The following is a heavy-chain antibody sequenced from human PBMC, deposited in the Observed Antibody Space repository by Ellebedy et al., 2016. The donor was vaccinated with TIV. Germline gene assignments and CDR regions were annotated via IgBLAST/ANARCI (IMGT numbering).Heavy chain of an antibody. CDR3: ARDKTDYGDLNWYFHL. Sequence: GESLKISCAASGFNFNSYSMNWVRQAPGKGLEWVSYISSNSGTIYYADSVKGRFTISRDNAKNSLYLQMNSLRDEDTGVYYCARDKTDYGDLNWYFHLWGRGTLVTVSS. V-gene: IGHV3-48*02. D-gene: IGHD4-17*01. CDR2: ISSNSGTI. J-gene: IGHJ2*01. CDR1: GFNFNSYS.